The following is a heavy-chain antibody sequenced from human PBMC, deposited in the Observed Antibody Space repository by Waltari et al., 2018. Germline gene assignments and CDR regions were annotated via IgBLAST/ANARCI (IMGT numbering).Heavy chain of an antibody. D-gene: IGHD3-3*01. J-gene: IGHJ6*03. CDR1: GGSFSGYY. V-gene: IGHV4-34*01. CDR2: INHSGST. CDR3: ARALFWSGYYTGGSYYYYMDV. Sequence: QVQLQQWGAGLLKPSETLSLTCAVYGGSFSGYYWSWIRQPPGKGPEWIGEINHSGSTNYNPSLKSRVTISVDTSKNQFSLKLSSVTAADTAVYYCARALFWSGYYTGGSYYYYMDVWGKGTTVTISS.